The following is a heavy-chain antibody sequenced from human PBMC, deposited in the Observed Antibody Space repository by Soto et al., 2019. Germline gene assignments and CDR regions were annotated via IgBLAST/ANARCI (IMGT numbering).Heavy chain of an antibody. J-gene: IGHJ4*02. V-gene: IGHV3-30-3*01. CDR2: ISYDGSNK. D-gene: IGHD1-7*01. CDR3: ARDRITGTTGLSDY. CDR1: GFTFSSYA. Sequence: GSLRLSAAASGFTFSSYAIPWVRQAPGKGLEWVAVISYDGSNKYYADSVKGRFTISRDNSKNTLYLQMKSLRAEDTAVYYCARDRITGTTGLSDYWGQGTLVTVSS.